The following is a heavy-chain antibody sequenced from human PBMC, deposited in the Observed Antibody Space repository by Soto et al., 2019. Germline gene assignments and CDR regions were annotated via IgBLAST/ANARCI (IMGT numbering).Heavy chain of an antibody. CDR1: GYTFTSYG. V-gene: IGHV1-18*01. CDR3: ARDRASMYYDILTGYSPDFDY. J-gene: IGHJ4*02. CDR2: ISAYNGNT. D-gene: IGHD3-9*01. Sequence: ASVKVSCKASGYTFTSYGISWVRQAPGQGLEWMGWISAYNGNTNYAQKLQGRVTMTTDTSTSTAYMELRSLRSDDTAVYYCARDRASMYYDILTGYSPDFDYWGQGTLVTVSS.